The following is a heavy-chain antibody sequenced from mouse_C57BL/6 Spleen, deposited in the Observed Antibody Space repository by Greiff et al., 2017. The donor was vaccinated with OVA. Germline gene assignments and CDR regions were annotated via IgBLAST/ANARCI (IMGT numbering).Heavy chain of an antibody. CDR1: GYSITSDY. V-gene: IGHV3-8*01. D-gene: IGHD2-3*01. Sequence: EVNVVESGPGLAKPSQSLSLTCSVTGYSITSDYWNWIRKFPGNKLEYMGYISYSGSTYYNPAHKRRISITRDTSKNQYYMQVNSVTTEDTATYYCARRRYDGYYVYFDVWGTGTTVTVSS. CDR2: ISYSGST. J-gene: IGHJ1*03. CDR3: ARRRYDGYYVYFDV.